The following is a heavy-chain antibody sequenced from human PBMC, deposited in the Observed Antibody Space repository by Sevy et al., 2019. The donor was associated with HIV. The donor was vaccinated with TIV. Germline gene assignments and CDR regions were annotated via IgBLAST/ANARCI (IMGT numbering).Heavy chain of an antibody. Sequence: GGSLRLSCAASGFTFSSHAMHWVRQAPGKGLDWVAVISSDGNSQYSADSVKGRFTISRDNSKNTLYLQMDSLRVEDTAVYYCARDLISWSYSQSLDYWGQGTLVTVSS. CDR2: ISSDGNSQ. CDR3: ARDLISWSYSQSLDY. D-gene: IGHD1-26*01. J-gene: IGHJ4*02. V-gene: IGHV3-30*04. CDR1: GFTFSSHA.